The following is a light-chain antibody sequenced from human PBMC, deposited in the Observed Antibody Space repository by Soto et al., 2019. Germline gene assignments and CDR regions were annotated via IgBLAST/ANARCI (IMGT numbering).Light chain of an antibody. CDR2: GES. Sequence: IVLTQSPAPLSLSPGQRATLSCRASQSLSISFLAWYQQKPGQAPRLLIYGESSRATGIPDRFSVSLSGTDFTLTISRLETEDFGIYYCQQYGSSPRTFGQGTKVDIK. CDR1: QSLSISF. CDR3: QQYGSSPRT. J-gene: IGKJ1*01. V-gene: IGKV3-20*01.